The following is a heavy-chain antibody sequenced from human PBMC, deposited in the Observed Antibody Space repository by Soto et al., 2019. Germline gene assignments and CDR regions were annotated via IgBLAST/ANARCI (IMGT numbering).Heavy chain of an antibody. CDR2: INHSGST. V-gene: IGHV4-34*01. D-gene: IGHD2-15*01. CDR1: GGSFSGYY. Sequence: SETLSLTCAVYGGSFSGYYWSWIRQPPGKGLEWIGEINHSGSTNYNPSLKSRVTISVDTSKNQFSLKLSSVTAADTAVYYCARGRCSGGSCYSHYYYYYMDVWGKGTTVT. J-gene: IGHJ6*03. CDR3: ARGRCSGGSCYSHYYYYYMDV.